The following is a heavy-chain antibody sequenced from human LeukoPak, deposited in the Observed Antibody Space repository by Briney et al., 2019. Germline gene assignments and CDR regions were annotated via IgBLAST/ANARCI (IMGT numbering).Heavy chain of an antibody. D-gene: IGHD5-12*01. V-gene: IGHV1-8*03. CDR3: ARRYDELDY. CDR2: MNPNSGNT. CDR1: GYTFTSYD. Sequence: ASVKVSCKASGYTFTSYDIKWVRKAPGQGLEWMGWMNPNSGNTGYAQKFQGRVTITRNTSIGTAYMELSSLRSEDTAVYYCARRYDELDYWGQGTLVTVSS. J-gene: IGHJ4*02.